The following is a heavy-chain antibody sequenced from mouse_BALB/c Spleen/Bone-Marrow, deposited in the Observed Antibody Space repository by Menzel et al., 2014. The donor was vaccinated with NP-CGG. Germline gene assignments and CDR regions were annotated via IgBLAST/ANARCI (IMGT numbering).Heavy chain of an antibody. D-gene: IGHD3-2*01. J-gene: IGHJ3*01. CDR2: IDPETGGT. Sequence: QVQLQQSGAELVRPGASVTLSCKASGYTFTDYEMHWLKQTPVHGLEWIGAIDPETGGTAYNQKFKGRATLTTDKFSSTAYMELRSLTSEDSAVYYCTGLDSSGYGAYWGQGTLVTVSA. CDR1: GYTFTDYE. CDR3: TGLDSSGYGAY. V-gene: IGHV1-15*01.